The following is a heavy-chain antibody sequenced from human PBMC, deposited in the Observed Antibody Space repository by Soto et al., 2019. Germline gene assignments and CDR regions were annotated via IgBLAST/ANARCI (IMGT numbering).Heavy chain of an antibody. V-gene: IGHV2-5*01. J-gene: IGHJ4*02. D-gene: IGHD3-22*01. CDR3: APVVITRYFDY. Sequence: SGPTLVNPTQTLTLTCTFSGFSLSTSGVGVGWIRQPPGKALEWLALIYWNDDKRYSPSLKSRLTITKDTSKNQVVLTMTKMDPVDPAPYPCAPVVITRYFDYWGQGTLVTVSS. CDR2: IYWNDDK. CDR1: GFSLSTSGVG.